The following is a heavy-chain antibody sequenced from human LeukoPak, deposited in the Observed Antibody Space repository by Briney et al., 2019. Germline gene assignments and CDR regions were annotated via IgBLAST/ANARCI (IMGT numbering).Heavy chain of an antibody. CDR3: ARDSPSTYYDFWSGYHGYYNYGMDV. CDR1: GFTFSSYW. Sequence: GGSLRLSCAASGFTFSSYWMSWVRQAPGKGLEWVANIKQDGSEKYYVVSVKGRFTISRDNAKKSLYLQMNSLRAEDTAVYYCARDSPSTYYDFWSGYHGYYNYGMDVWGQGTTVTVSS. D-gene: IGHD3-3*01. J-gene: IGHJ6*02. V-gene: IGHV3-7*01. CDR2: IKQDGSEK.